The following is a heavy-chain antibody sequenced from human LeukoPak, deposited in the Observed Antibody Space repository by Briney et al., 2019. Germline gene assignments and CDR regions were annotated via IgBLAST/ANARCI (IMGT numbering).Heavy chain of an antibody. Sequence: PGGSLRLSCAASGFTFRNYAMSWFRQAPVKGMEWVSTISGSGGSTYYADSVKGRFTISRDNSKNTLYLQMNSLRDEDTAVYYCASGRGIENSSPLDYWGQGTLVTVSS. J-gene: IGHJ4*02. V-gene: IGHV3-23*01. CDR2: ISGSGGST. CDR3: ASGRGIENSSPLDY. CDR1: GFTFRNYA. D-gene: IGHD6-6*01.